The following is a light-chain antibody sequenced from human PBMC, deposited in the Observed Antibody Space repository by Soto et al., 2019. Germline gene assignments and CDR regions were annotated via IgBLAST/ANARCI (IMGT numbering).Light chain of an antibody. J-gene: IGLJ1*01. CDR2: EVS. Sequence: QSALTQVASVSGSPGQSITISCTGTSSDVGVYNFVSWYQQFPGKAPKLIIYEVSNRPSGVSDRFSGSKSGNTASLIISGLQAADEADYFCKSYAGSNTYVFGSGTKLTVL. CDR1: SSDVGVYNF. CDR3: KSYAGSNTYV. V-gene: IGLV2-14*01.